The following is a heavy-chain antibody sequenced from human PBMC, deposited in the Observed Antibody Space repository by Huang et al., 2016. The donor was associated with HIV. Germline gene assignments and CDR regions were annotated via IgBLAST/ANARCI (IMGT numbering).Heavy chain of an antibody. CDR2: INPKRGDT. Sequence: QVQLVQSGAEFKKPGASAKDSCKASGYTLTDDYLHCGRQAPGQGLEWMEWINPKRGDTKVAQRFQGKVSMTADTSINTAYMELTRLTSDDTATYYCAKDRICAPARLDGMDVWGQGTTVVVSS. V-gene: IGHV1-2*02. CDR3: AKDRICAPARLDGMDV. J-gene: IGHJ6*02. CDR1: GYTLTDDY. D-gene: IGHD6-19*01.